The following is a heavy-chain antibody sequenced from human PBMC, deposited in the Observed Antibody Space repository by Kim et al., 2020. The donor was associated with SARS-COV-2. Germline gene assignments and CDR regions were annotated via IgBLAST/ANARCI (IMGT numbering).Heavy chain of an antibody. CDR2: IYYSGST. Sequence: SETLSLTCTVSGGSISSSGYYWGWIRQPPGKGLEWIGIIYYSGSTYYNPSLKSRVTISVDTSKNQFSLKLSSVTAADTAVYYCARHHAGQWLVHGPFDYCGQGTLVTVS. J-gene: IGHJ4*02. CDR1: GGSISSSGYY. D-gene: IGHD6-19*01. CDR3: ARHHAGQWLVHGPFDY. V-gene: IGHV4-39*01.